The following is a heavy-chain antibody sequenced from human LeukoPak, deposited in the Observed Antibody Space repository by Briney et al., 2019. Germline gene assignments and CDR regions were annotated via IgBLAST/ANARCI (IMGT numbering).Heavy chain of an antibody. CDR3: AKAGTTGIHHWFDP. D-gene: IGHD1-1*01. V-gene: IGHV4-38-2*01. CDR1: GYSISNDYY. J-gene: IGHJ5*02. CDR2: IYHSGGS. Sequence: SETLSLTCVVSGYSISNDYYWGWIRQPPGKGLEWIGNIYHSGGSYYNPSLKSRVTVLVDTSKNQFSLKLSSVTAADTAVYYCAKAGTTGIHHWFDPWGQGNLVTVSS.